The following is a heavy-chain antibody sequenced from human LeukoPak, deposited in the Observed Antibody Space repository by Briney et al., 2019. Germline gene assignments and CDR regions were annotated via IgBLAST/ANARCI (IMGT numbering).Heavy chain of an antibody. CDR2: INHSGST. Sequence: SETLSLTCAVYGGSFSGYYWSWIRQPPGKGLEWMGEINHSGSTNYNPSLKSRVTISVDTSKNQFSLKLSSVTAADTAVYYCARVSRSTGYSSSWYKPYYYYGMDVWGQGTTVTVSS. J-gene: IGHJ6*02. D-gene: IGHD6-13*01. CDR3: ARVSRSTGYSSSWYKPYYYYGMDV. V-gene: IGHV4-34*01. CDR1: GGSFSGYY.